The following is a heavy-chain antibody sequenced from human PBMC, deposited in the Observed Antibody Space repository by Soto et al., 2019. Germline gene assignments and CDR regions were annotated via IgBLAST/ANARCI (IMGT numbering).Heavy chain of an antibody. Sequence: SQTVPLTYAIAGDSVSRTSGASNWNRQSPSRGLEWLGRTYYRSKWFNNYALSVKSRITINPDTSKNQFSLQLNSVTPEDTAVYCCARGDQGFDYWGQGTLVTVSS. J-gene: IGHJ4*02. CDR3: ARGDQGFDY. V-gene: IGHV6-1*01. D-gene: IGHD3-16*01. CDR1: GDSVSRTSGA. CDR2: TYYRSKWFN.